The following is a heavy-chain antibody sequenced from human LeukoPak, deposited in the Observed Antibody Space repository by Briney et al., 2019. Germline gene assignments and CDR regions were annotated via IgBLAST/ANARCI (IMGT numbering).Heavy chain of an antibody. Sequence: PSETLSLTCTVSGGSISSYYWSWIRQPPGKGLEWIGYIHYSGSTYYNPSLKSRVTISVDTSKNQFSLKLSSVTAADTAVYYCAIYDSSGYSPSFDYWGQGTLVTVSS. CDR3: AIYDSSGYSPSFDY. D-gene: IGHD3-22*01. V-gene: IGHV4-59*12. J-gene: IGHJ4*02. CDR1: GGSISSYY. CDR2: IHYSGST.